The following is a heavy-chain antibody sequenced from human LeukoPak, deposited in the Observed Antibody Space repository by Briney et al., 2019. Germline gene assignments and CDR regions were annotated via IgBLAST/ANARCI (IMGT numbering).Heavy chain of an antibody. J-gene: IGHJ6*02. Sequence: ASVKVSCKASGYTFTGYYMHWVRQAPGQGLEWMGWINPNSGGTNYAQKFQGRVTMTRDTSISTAYMELSRLRSDDTAAYYCARDQGYCSSTSCFNYYYGMDVWGQGTTVAVSS. CDR3: ARDQGYCSSTSCFNYYYGMDV. CDR1: GYTFTGYY. V-gene: IGHV1-2*02. D-gene: IGHD2-2*01. CDR2: INPNSGGT.